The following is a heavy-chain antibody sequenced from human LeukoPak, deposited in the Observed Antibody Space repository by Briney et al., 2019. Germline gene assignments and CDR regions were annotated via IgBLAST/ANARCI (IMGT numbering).Heavy chain of an antibody. V-gene: IGHV3-7*01. D-gene: IGHD2-2*01. Sequence: QPGGSLRLSCAASGFTFSRYWMTWVRQAPGKGLEWVASIKEDGSEKSYVDSVKGRFTISRDNAKNSLYLQMNSLRAEDTAVYYCVSCGTTTCIIRFDHWGQGTLVTVSS. J-gene: IGHJ4*02. CDR2: IKEDGSEK. CDR1: GFTFSRYW. CDR3: VSCGTTTCIIRFDH.